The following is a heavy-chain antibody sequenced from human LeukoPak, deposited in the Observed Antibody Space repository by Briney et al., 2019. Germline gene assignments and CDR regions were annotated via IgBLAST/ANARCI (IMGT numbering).Heavy chain of an antibody. V-gene: IGHV5-51*01. Sequence: GESLKISCKGSGYKLTSYWIVWVRQMPGKGLEWVGIIYPGDSDTRYSPSFQGQVTISADKSISTAYLQWSSLKASDTAMYYCARHVGYGSPSWFAPWGQGTLVTVSS. CDR3: ARHVGYGSPSWFAP. J-gene: IGHJ5*02. D-gene: IGHD6-13*01. CDR2: IYPGDSDT. CDR1: GYKLTSYW.